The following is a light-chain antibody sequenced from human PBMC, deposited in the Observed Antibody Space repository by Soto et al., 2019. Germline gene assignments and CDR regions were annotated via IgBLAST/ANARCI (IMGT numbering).Light chain of an antibody. V-gene: IGKV1-5*03. CDR2: KAS. CDR1: QSISSW. CDR3: QQYNSYSQT. J-gene: IGKJ1*01. Sequence: IPMTQSPSTLSASVGDRVTITFRASQSISSWLAWYQQKPGKAPKLLIYKASSLESGVPSRFSGSGSGTEFTLTISSLQPDDFATYYCQQYNSYSQTCGQGTKV.